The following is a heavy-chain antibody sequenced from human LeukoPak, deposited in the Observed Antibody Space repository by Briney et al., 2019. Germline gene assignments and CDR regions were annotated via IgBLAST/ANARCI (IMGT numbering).Heavy chain of an antibody. CDR2: ISSSSSYI. CDR3: ARSGGIYSNYDY. J-gene: IGHJ4*02. V-gene: IGHV3-21*01. CDR1: GFTFSSYS. Sequence: GGSLRLSCAASGFTFSSYSMNWVRQAPEKGLEWVSSISSSSSYIYYADSVKGRFTISRDNAKNSLYLQMNSLRAEDTAVYYCARSGGIYSNYDYWGQGTLVTVSS. D-gene: IGHD1-26*01.